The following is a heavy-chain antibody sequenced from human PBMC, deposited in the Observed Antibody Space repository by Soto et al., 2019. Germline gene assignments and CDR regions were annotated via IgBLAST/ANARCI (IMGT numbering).Heavy chain of an antibody. Sequence: PGGSLRLSCAASGFTFSSYSMNWVRQAPGKGLEWVSSISSSSSYIYYADSVKGRFTISRDNAKNSLYLQMNSLRAEDTAVYYCARDPLQDIVVVVAAPNWFDPWGQGTLVTVSS. V-gene: IGHV3-21*01. CDR1: GFTFSSYS. J-gene: IGHJ5*02. D-gene: IGHD2-15*01. CDR2: ISSSSSYI. CDR3: ARDPLQDIVVVVAAPNWFDP.